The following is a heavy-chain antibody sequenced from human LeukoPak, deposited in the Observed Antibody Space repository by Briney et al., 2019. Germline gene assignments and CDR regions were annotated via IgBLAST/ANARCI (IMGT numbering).Heavy chain of an antibody. CDR1: GSSFSSYT. CDR3: ARNRIAVAGAFDY. D-gene: IGHD6-19*01. V-gene: IGHV3-21*01. CDR2: INSNSSYI. J-gene: IGHJ4*02. Sequence: AESLTLSCAVSGSSFSSYTMKWVRQPPGKGLEWVSSINSNSSYIYYADSVKGRFTISRDNAKNSLYLQMNSLRAEDTAVYYCARNRIAVAGAFDYWGQGTQVTVSS.